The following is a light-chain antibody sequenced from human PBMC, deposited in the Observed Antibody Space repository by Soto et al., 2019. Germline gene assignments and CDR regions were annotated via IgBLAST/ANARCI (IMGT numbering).Light chain of an antibody. CDR3: KQYSSSPPIT. J-gene: IGKJ5*01. CDR2: GAS. CDR1: ESVMKY. V-gene: IGKV3-20*01. Sequence: EIVLTQSPGTLSLSPGERATISCRASESVMKYLAWYQQKPGQAPRLLIHGASSRATGISDRFSGSGSGTDFTLTINRLEPEDFAVYYCKQYSSSPPITFGHGTRLEIK.